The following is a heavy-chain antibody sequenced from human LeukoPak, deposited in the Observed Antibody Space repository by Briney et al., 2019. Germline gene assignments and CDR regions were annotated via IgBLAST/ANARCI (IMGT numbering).Heavy chain of an antibody. D-gene: IGHD5-24*01. CDR1: GFTFSSFG. V-gene: IGHV3-21*01. CDR3: ARAIRWFDY. Sequence: SAGSLRLSCAASGFTFSSFGMNWVRQAPGKGLEWVSSISSGTGYIYYADSVKGRFTISRDNAKTSLYLHMNSLRAEDTATYYCARAIRWFDYGGQGTLVTVSS. CDR2: ISSGTGYI. J-gene: IGHJ4*02.